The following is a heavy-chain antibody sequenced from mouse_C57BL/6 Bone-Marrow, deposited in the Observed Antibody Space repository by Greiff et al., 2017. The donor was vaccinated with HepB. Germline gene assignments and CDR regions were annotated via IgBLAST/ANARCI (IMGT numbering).Heavy chain of an antibody. CDR1: GFTFSNYW. CDR2: IRLKSDNYAT. J-gene: IGHJ2*01. CDR3: TKGDYYYGSSFDY. V-gene: IGHV6-3*01. D-gene: IGHD1-1*01. Sequence: DVKLQESGGGLVQPGGSMKLSCVASGFTFSNYWMNWVRQSPEKGLEWVAQIRLKSDNYATHYAESVKGRFTISRDDSKSSVYLQMNNLRAEDTGIYYCTKGDYYYGSSFDYWGQGTTLTVSS.